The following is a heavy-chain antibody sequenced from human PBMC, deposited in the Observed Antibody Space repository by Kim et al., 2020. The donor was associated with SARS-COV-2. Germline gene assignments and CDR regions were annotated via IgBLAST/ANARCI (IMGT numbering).Heavy chain of an antibody. Sequence: GGSLRLSFAASGFTFSSYAMSWVRQAPGKGLEWVSAISGSGGSTYYADSVKGRFTISRDNSKNTLYLQMNSLRAEATAVYYCAKQSTYTTDYYYYYGMDDWGQGTTVTVSS. D-gene: IGHD1-1*01. V-gene: IGHV3-23*01. CDR3: AKQSTYTTDYYYYYGMDD. CDR1: GFTFSSYA. J-gene: IGHJ6*02. CDR2: ISGSGGST.